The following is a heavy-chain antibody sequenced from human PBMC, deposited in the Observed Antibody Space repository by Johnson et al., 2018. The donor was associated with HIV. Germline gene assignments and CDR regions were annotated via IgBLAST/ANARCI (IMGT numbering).Heavy chain of an antibody. CDR2: ISSSGSTI. V-gene: IGHV3-11*01. J-gene: IGHJ3*01. D-gene: IGHD3-9*01. Sequence: QVQLVESGGGAVRPGGSLRLSCAAFGFTFFDYYMSWIRQAPGKGLEWVSYISSSGSTIYYADSVKGRFTISRDNSKSTLFLQMNSLRAEDTAAYYCAKADDILTGYYKGFDAFDVWGQGTMVSVS. CDR1: GFTFFDYY. CDR3: AKADDILTGYYKGFDAFDV.